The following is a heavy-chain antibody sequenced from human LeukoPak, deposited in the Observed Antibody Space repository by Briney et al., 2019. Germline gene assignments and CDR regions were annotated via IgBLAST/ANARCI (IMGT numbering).Heavy chain of an antibody. J-gene: IGHJ4*02. CDR1: GFSFSNYA. D-gene: IGHD4-23*01. V-gene: IGHV3-23*01. CDR3: AKVETTVATPFDY. Sequence: GGSLRLSCAASGFSFSNYAMNWVRQAPEKGLERVSGISGSGGTPYYADSVKGRFTISRDNSKDTLYLQLDSLRAEDTAIYYCAKVETTVATPFDYWGQGTLVTVSS. CDR2: ISGSGGTP.